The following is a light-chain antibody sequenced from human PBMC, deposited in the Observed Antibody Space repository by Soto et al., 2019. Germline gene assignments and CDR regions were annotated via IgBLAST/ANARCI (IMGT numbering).Light chain of an antibody. CDR2: EVN. CDR3: SSYAGSKGVL. J-gene: IGLJ2*01. CDR1: SSDVGGYNY. V-gene: IGLV2-8*01. Sequence: QSALTQPPSASGSPGQSVTISCTGTSSDVGGYNYVSWYQQHPGKAPKLMIYEVNKRPSGVPDRFSGSKSGNTASLTVFGLQTEDEADYYCSSYAGSKGVLFGGGTKLTVL.